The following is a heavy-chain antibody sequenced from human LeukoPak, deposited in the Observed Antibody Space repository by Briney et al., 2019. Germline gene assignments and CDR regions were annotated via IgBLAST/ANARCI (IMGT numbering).Heavy chain of an antibody. V-gene: IGHV3-33*08. CDR3: ARAPYTTGRSFYFDS. CDR2: IWYDGSKN. D-gene: IGHD2-2*02. J-gene: IGHJ4*02. Sequence: GGSLRFSCAASGFTFSSYAMSWVRQAPGKGLEWVANIWYDGSKNYYLDSVKGRFTISRDNFNNTLYLQMNSLRAEDTALYYCARAPYTTGRSFYFDSWGQGTLVTVSS. CDR1: GFTFSSYA.